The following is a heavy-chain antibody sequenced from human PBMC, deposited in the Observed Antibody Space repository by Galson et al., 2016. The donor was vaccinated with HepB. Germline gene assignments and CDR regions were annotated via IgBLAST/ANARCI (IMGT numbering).Heavy chain of an antibody. Sequence: SVKVSCKASGGSFSSYAISWVRQAPGQRLEWMGGIIPIFGTANYTQKFQGRVTITADEFTSTAYMELSSLRFEDTAIYYCARDVVGATFFHYYGMDVWGQGTTVTISS. CDR1: GGSFSSYA. D-gene: IGHD1-26*01. J-gene: IGHJ6*02. CDR3: ARDVVGATFFHYYGMDV. CDR2: IIPIFGTA. V-gene: IGHV1-69*13.